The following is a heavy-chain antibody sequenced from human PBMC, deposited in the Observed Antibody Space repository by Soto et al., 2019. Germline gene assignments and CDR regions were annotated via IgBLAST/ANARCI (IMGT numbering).Heavy chain of an antibody. J-gene: IGHJ6*02. CDR1: GFTFSSYG. CDR2: ISYDGSNK. Sequence: QVQLVESGGGVVQPGRSLRLSCAASGFTFSSYGMHWVRQAPGKGLEWVAVISYDGSNKYYADSVKGRFTISRDNSKNTLYLQMNSLRADDTAVYYCAKDLSSSWYYYYYGMDVWGQGTTVTVSS. V-gene: IGHV3-30*18. CDR3: AKDLSSSWYYYYYGMDV. D-gene: IGHD6-13*01.